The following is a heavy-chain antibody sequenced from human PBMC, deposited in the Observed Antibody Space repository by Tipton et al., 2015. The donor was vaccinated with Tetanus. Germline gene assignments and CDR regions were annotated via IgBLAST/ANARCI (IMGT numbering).Heavy chain of an antibody. J-gene: IGHJ6*02. CDR2: IYYTGST. CDR1: GDSMSGSAHY. Sequence: TLSLTCIVSGDSMSGSAHYGAWVRQSPGKGLEWIGYIYYTGSTNYNPSLKSGVTISLDTSKNQFSLKLTSVSAADTAVYYCARLTGHSMDVVDYYYFGMDVWGQGTKVTVSS. D-gene: IGHD2-21*01. CDR3: ARLTGHSMDVVDYYYFGMDV. V-gene: IGHV4-61*05.